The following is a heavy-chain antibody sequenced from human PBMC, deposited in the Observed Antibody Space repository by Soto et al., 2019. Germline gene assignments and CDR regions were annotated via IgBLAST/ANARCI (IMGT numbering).Heavy chain of an antibody. CDR1: GFTFSSSA. CDR3: AKCSVGTVRTSGWCNWFDP. Sequence: EVRLLESGGGLAQPGGSRRLSCAASGFTFSSSAMNWVRQAPGKALEWVSSIRVGGGDTFYADSVRGRFTVSRDISRNTLYLQMNSLRAEDTAIYYCAKCSVGTVRTSGWCNWFDPWGQGTLVTVSS. J-gene: IGHJ5*02. CDR2: IRVGGGDT. V-gene: IGHV3-23*01. D-gene: IGHD6-19*01.